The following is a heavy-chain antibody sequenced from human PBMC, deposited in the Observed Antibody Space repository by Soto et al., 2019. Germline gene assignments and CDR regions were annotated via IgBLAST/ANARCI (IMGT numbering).Heavy chain of an antibody. CDR1: GGSISSYY. CDR2: IYYSGST. Sequence: KPSETLSLTCTVSGGSISSYYWSWIRQPPGKGLEWIGYIYYSGSTNYNPSLKSRVTISVDTSKNQFSLKLSSVTAADTAVYYCARGANVLLWFGESTPGYYGMDVWGQGTTVTVSS. D-gene: IGHD3-10*01. CDR3: ARGANVLLWFGESTPGYYGMDV. V-gene: IGHV4-59*01. J-gene: IGHJ6*02.